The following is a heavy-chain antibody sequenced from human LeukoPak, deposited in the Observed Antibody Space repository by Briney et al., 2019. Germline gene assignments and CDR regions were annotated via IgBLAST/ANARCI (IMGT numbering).Heavy chain of an antibody. Sequence: SETLSLTCTVSGGSINSYYWSWIRQPPGKGLEWIGYIYYSGSTNYNPSLKSRVTISVDTSKNQFSLRLSSVTAADTAVYYCARASGWYNCFDPWGQGTLVTVSS. CDR3: ARASGWYNCFDP. CDR1: GGSINSYY. V-gene: IGHV4-59*01. CDR2: IYYSGST. D-gene: IGHD6-19*01. J-gene: IGHJ5*02.